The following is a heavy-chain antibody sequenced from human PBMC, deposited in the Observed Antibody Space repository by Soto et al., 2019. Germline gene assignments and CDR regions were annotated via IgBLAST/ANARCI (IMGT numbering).Heavy chain of an antibody. V-gene: IGHV4-59*01. D-gene: IGHD3-22*01. CDR3: ARTYDDSGPNSGGYGFDI. CDR1: GASISSYY. Sequence: QVQLQESGPGLVKPSETLSLTCSVSGASISSYYWSWIRQPPGKGLEWLAYIYYSGSTSYNPSLKNRVSISLDTSMNQFSLKLSSVTAADTAVYYCARTYDDSGPNSGGYGFDIWGQGTMVTVSS. J-gene: IGHJ3*02. CDR2: IYYSGST.